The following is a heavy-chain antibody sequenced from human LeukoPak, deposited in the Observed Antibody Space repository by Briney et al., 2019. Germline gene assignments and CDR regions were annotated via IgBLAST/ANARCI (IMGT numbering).Heavy chain of an antibody. Sequence: SETLSLTCTVSGGSISSSSYYWGWLRQPPGKGLEWIGYIYYSGSTNYNPSLKSRVTISVDTSKNQFSLKLSSVTAADTAVYYCARVHRTYYYYYYMDVWGKGTTVTVSS. J-gene: IGHJ6*03. CDR3: ARVHRTYYYYYYMDV. CDR1: GGSISSSSYY. V-gene: IGHV4-61*05. D-gene: IGHD1-14*01. CDR2: IYYSGST.